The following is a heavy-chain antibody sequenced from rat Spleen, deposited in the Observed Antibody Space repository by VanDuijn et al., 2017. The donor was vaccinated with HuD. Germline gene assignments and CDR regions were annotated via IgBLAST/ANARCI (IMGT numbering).Heavy chain of an antibody. CDR3: TMXLY. CDR1: GFIFSNYY. V-gene: IGHV5-27*01. J-gene: IGHJ2*01. Sequence: EVQLVESGGGLVQPGRSLKLSCAASGFIFSNYYMAWVRQAPTKGLEWVAYISAGGDDTYYRYSVKGRFTISRDNAQSSLYLQMDSLRSEDTATYYCTMXLYWGQGVMVTVSA. CDR2: ISAGGDDT.